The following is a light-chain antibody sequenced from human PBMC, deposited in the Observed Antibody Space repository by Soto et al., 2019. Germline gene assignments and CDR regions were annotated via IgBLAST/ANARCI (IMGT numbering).Light chain of an antibody. CDR2: LNSDGSH. V-gene: IGLV4-69*01. J-gene: IGLJ3*02. CDR1: SGHSNYA. Sequence: QSVLTQSPSSSASLGASVKLTCTLSSGHSNYAIAWHQQQPEKGPRYLMKLNSDGSHSKGDGIPDRFSGSRSGAERYLTISSLQSEDEADYYCQTCGTGTPWVFGGGTKLTVL. CDR3: QTCGTGTPWV.